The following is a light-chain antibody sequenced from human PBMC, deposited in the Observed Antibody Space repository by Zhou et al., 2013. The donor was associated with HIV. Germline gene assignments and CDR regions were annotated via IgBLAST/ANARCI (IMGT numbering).Light chain of an antibody. Sequence: DIQMTQSPSTLSASVGDRVTITCRASQSISSWLAWYQQKPGEVPKLLVYAASTLQSGVPSRFSASGSGTDFTLTISSLQPEDVATYYCQNYHSAPRTFGQGTEVEIK. V-gene: IGKV1-27*01. CDR1: QSISSW. CDR3: QNYHSAPRT. CDR2: AAS. J-gene: IGKJ1*01.